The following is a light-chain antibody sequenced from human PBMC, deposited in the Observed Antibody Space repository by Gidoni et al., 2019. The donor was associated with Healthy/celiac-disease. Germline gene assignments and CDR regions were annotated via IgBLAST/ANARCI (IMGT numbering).Light chain of an antibody. CDR2: GKN. CDR3: NSRDSSGNHQV. V-gene: IGLV3-19*01. Sequence: SSELTQDPAVSVALGQTVMITCQGDSLRSYYASWYQQKPGQAPVLVIYGKNNRPSGIPDRFSGSSSGNTASLTITGAQAEDEADYYCNSRDSSGNHQVFGTGTKVTVL. CDR1: SLRSYY. J-gene: IGLJ1*01.